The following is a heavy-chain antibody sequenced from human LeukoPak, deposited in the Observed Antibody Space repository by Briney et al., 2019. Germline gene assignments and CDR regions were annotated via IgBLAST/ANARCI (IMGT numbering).Heavy chain of an antibody. CDR1: GFTFSSYS. Sequence: GGSLRLSCAASGFTFSSYSMNWVRQAPGKGLEWVSYISSSSSTIYYADSVEGRFTISRDNAKNSLYLQMNSLRAEDTAVYYCARDPGGDFDYWGQGTLVTVSS. V-gene: IGHV3-48*04. J-gene: IGHJ4*02. CDR3: ARDPGGDFDY. CDR2: ISSSSSTI. D-gene: IGHD3-16*01.